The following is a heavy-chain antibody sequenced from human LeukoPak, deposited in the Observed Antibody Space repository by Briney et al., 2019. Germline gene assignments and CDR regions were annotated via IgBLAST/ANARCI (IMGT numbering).Heavy chain of an antibody. CDR3: AKGNSDFDY. CDR2: INWNGGST. J-gene: IGHJ4*02. Sequence: GGSLRLSCAASGFTFDDYGMSWVRQAPGKGLEWVSGINWNGGSTGYADSVKGRFTISRDNPKNTLYLQMNSLRAEDTAVYYCAKGNSDFDYWGQGTLVTVSS. D-gene: IGHD1-7*01. V-gene: IGHV3-20*04. CDR1: GFTFDDYG.